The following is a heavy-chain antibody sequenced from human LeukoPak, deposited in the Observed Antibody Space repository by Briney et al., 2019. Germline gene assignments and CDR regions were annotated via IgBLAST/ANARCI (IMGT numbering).Heavy chain of an antibody. CDR1: GFTFSSYW. V-gene: IGHV3-7*01. CDR3: ARGAENYVWGSYRPDNWFDP. CDR2: IKQDGSEK. Sequence: GGSLRLSCAASGFTFSSYWMSWVRQAPGKGLEWVANIKQDGSEKYYVDSVKGRFTISRDNAKNSLYLQMNSLRAEDTAVYYCARGAENYVWGSYRPDNWFDPWGQGTLVTVSS. D-gene: IGHD3-16*02. J-gene: IGHJ5*02.